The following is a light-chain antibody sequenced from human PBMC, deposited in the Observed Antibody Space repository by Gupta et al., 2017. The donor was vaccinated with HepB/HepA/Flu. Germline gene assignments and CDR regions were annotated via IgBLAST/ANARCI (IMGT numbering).Light chain of an antibody. Sequence: EIVMTQSPVTLSVSPGERATLSCRASQSVNGKLAWYQQKPGQAPRLLIYGVSTRDNGIPARFSGSGYGTELTLTISSRQSEEFAGYYCQQYKNWPPCIVGQGTKVEIK. V-gene: IGKV3-15*01. J-gene: IGKJ2*02. CDR3: QQYKNWPPCI. CDR2: GVS. CDR1: QSVNGK.